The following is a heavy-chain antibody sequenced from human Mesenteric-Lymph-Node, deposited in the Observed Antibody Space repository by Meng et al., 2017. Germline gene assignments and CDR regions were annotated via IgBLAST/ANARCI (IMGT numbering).Heavy chain of an antibody. CDR2: ISGNGGST. CDR1: GFTFSSYA. Sequence: GESLKISCAASGFTFSSYAITWVRQAPGKGLEWVSGISGNGGSTYHADSVKGRFTISRDNSKNTLSLQLNSLRAEDTAVYYCANDDYWGQGTLVTVSS. J-gene: IGHJ4*02. CDR3: ANDDY. V-gene: IGHV3-23*01.